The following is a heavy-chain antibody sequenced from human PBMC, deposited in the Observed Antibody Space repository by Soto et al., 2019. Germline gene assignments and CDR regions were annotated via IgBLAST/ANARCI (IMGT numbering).Heavy chain of an antibody. CDR2: IYTSGST. CDR3: AREGPSGAAAGSFYYYYYGMDV. V-gene: IGHV4-4*07. J-gene: IGHJ6*02. CDR1: GGSISSYY. Sequence: SETLSLTCTVSGGSISSYYWSWIRQPAGKGLEWIGRIYTSGSTNYNPSLKSRVTMSVDTSKNQFSLKLSSVTAADTAVYYCAREGPSGAAAGSFYYYYYGMDVWGQGTTVTVSS. D-gene: IGHD6-13*01.